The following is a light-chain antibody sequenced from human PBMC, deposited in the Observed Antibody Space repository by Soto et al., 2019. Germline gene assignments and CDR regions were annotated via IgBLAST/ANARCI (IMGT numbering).Light chain of an antibody. Sequence: QSVLTQPPSASGTPGQRVTISCSGSSSNIGSNTVNWYQQFPGTAPKLLLFTNDQRPSGVPDRFSGSKSGTSASLAISGLHSEDEADYYCAAWDDSLNGHVVFGGGTKLTVL. CDR1: SSNIGSNT. J-gene: IGLJ2*01. CDR3: AAWDDSLNGHVV. CDR2: TND. V-gene: IGLV1-44*01.